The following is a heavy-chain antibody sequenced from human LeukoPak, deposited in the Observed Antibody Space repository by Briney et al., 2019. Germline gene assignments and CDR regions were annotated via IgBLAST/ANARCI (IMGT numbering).Heavy chain of an antibody. V-gene: IGHV3-7*03. CDR3: ARVGQWDY. CDR2: IKQDGVAK. CDR1: GFTFSGYW. J-gene: IGHJ4*02. D-gene: IGHD2-8*01. Sequence: GGSLRLSCAASGFTFSGYWMTWVRQAPGEGLEWVANIKQDGVAKHYVESVKGRFTISRDNAKNSLYLQMNSLRAEDTAVYYCARVGQWDYWGQGTLVTVSS.